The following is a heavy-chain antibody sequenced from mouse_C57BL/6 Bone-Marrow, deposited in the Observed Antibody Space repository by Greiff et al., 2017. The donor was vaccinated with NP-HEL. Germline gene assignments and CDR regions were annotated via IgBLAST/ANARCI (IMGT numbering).Heavy chain of an antibody. D-gene: IGHD2-1*01. J-gene: IGHJ3*01. V-gene: IGHV5-9-1*02. Sequence: DVHLVESGEGLVKPGGSLKLSCAASGFTFSSYAMSWVRQTPEKRLEWVAYISSGGDYIYYADTVKGRFTISRDNARNTLYLQMSSLKSEDTAMYYCTREAYGNYPSAYWGQGTLVTVSA. CDR1: GFTFSSYA. CDR3: TREAYGNYPSAY. CDR2: ISSGGDYI.